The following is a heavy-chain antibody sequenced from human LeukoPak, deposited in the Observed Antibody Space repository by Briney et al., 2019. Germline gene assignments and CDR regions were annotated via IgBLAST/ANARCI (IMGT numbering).Heavy chain of an antibody. CDR2: ISSGGGST. CDR3: AKGGKWDVTPFDY. Sequence: GGSLRLSCAASGFTFSSYIMNWVRQAPGKGLEWVSTISSGGGSTYYADSVKGRFTISRDNSKNTLYLQVNSLRAEDTAVYYCAKGGKWDVTPFDYWGQGTLVTVSS. CDR1: GFTFSSYI. V-gene: IGHV3-23*01. J-gene: IGHJ4*02. D-gene: IGHD1-26*01.